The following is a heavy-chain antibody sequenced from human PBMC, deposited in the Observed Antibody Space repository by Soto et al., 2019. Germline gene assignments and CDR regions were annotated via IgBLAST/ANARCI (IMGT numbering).Heavy chain of an antibody. V-gene: IGHV1-18*01. D-gene: IGHD2-2*01. CDR3: ARDGTGPYCSSTSCYSDY. J-gene: IGHJ4*02. Sequence: ASVKVSCKASGYTFTIYGISWVLQAPGQGLEWMGWISAYNGNTNYAQKLQGRVTMTTDTSTSTAYMELRSLRSDDTAVYYCARDGTGPYCSSTSCYSDYWGQGTLVTVSS. CDR1: GYTFTIYG. CDR2: ISAYNGNT.